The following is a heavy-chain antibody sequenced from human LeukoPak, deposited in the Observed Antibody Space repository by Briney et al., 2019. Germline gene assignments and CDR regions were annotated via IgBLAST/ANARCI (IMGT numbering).Heavy chain of an antibody. J-gene: IGHJ4*02. CDR1: GFAFRSYW. CDR3: SSQPAVLDLDC. CDR2: IKPGDSGK. V-gene: IGHV3-7*01. Sequence: GGSLRLSCAPSGFAFRSYWMTWVRQAPGKDLEWVTNIKPGDSGKNYMDSVKGRFTISRDNAKNSLYLQMKGLRVEDTAVYYCSSQPAVLDLDCWGQGALVTVSS. D-gene: IGHD6-19*01.